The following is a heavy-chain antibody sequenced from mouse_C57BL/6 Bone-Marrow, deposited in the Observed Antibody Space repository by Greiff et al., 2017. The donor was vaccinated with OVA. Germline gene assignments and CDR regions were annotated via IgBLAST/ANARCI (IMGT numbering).Heavy chain of an antibody. Sequence: EVQLQESGGDLVKPGGSLKLSCAASGFTFSSYGMSWVRQTPDKRLEWVATISSGGSYTYYPDSVKGRFTISRDNAKNTLYLQMSSLKSEDTAMYYCAGQGWLLFWFAYWGQGTLVTVSA. D-gene: IGHD2-3*01. CDR2: ISSGGSYT. J-gene: IGHJ3*01. CDR3: AGQGWLLFWFAY. V-gene: IGHV5-6*01. CDR1: GFTFSSYG.